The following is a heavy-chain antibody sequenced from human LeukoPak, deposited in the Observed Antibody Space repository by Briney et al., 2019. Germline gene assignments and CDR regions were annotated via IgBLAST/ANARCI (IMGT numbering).Heavy chain of an antibody. Sequence: SETLSLTCAVYGGSFSGYYWSWIRQPPGKGLEWIGEINHSGSTNYNPSLKSRVTISVDTSKNQFSLKLSSVTAADTAVYYCASLDERSIAASPWGQGTLVTVSS. CDR2: INHSGST. V-gene: IGHV4-34*01. CDR3: ASLDERSIAASP. J-gene: IGHJ4*02. CDR1: GGSFSGYY. D-gene: IGHD6-6*01.